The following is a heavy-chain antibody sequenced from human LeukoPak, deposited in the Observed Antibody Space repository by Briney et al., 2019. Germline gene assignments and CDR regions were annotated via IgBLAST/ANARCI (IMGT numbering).Heavy chain of an antibody. CDR1: GFTFDDYA. Sequence: PPGRSLRLSCAASGFTFDDYAMHWVRQAPGKGLEWVSGISWNSGSIGYADSVKGRFTISRDNAKNSLYLQMNSLRAEDMALYYCAKGTVSAYSSSPPDYWGQGTLVTVSS. CDR3: AKGTVSAYSSSPPDY. D-gene: IGHD6-6*01. J-gene: IGHJ4*02. CDR2: ISWNSGSI. V-gene: IGHV3-9*03.